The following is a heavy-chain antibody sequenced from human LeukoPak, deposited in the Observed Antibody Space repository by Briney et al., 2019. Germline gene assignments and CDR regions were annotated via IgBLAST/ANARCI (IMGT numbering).Heavy chain of an antibody. D-gene: IGHD1-14*01. Sequence: ASVKVSCKASGYTFTGYYMHWVRQAPGQGLEWMGWINPNSGGTNYAQKFQGRVTMTRNTSISTAYMELSSLRSEDTAVYYCARETSGNDYWGQGTLVTVSS. J-gene: IGHJ4*02. CDR2: INPNSGGT. V-gene: IGHV1-2*02. CDR3: ARETSGNDY. CDR1: GYTFTGYY.